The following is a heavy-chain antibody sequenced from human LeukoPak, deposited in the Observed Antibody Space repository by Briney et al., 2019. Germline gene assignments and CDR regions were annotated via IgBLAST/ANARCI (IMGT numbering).Heavy chain of an antibody. D-gene: IGHD5-24*01. CDR1: GGSISSVSNY. J-gene: IGHJ4*02. Sequence: SQTLSLTCTVSGGSISSVSNYWSWIRQPAGKGLERIGRIYTSGSTDYSPSLKSRATISVDTSKNQFSLKLSSVTAADTAMYYCARVSAGYNYARIDYWGQGTLVTVSS. CDR2: IYTSGST. V-gene: IGHV4-61*02. CDR3: ARVSAGYNYARIDY.